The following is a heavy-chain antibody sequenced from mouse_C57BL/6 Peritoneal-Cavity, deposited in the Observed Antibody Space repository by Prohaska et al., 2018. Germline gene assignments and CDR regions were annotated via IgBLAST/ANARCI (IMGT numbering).Heavy chain of an antibody. CDR2: IDPSDSYT. V-gene: IGHV1-69*02. Sequence: MHWAKQRPGQGLEWIGEIDPSDSYTHYNQKFKGKATLTVDKSSSTAYMQLSSLTSEDSAVYYCAMAVPWFAHWGQGTLVTVSA. CDR3: AMAVPWFAH. J-gene: IGHJ3*01.